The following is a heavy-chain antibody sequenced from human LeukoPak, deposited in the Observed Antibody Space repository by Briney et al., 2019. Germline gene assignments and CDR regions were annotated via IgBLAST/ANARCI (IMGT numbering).Heavy chain of an antibody. CDR2: IGAYNGNT. J-gene: IGHJ4*02. CDR3: ARDDPQVPAAMPFDY. V-gene: IGHV1-18*01. CDR1: GYTFTSYG. D-gene: IGHD2-2*01. Sequence: ASVKVSCKASGYTFTSYGISWVRQAPGQGLEWMGWIGAYNGNTNYAQKLQGRVTMTTDTSTSTAYMELRSLRSDDTAVYYCARDDPQVPAAMPFDYWGQGTLVTVSS.